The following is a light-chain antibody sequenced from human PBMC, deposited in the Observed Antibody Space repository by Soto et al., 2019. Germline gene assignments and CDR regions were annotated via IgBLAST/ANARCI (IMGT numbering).Light chain of an antibody. CDR1: QAINIY. CDR3: QQYDDYPLT. Sequence: DLQLTQSPSSLSASVGDRVTITCRASQAINIYLAWFQLKPGTAPKSLIYDASILQGGVPSRFRGSAYGTVFTLTISSLQPEDSATYYCQQYDDYPLTFGGGTKVEIK. V-gene: IGKV1-16*01. CDR2: DAS. J-gene: IGKJ4*01.